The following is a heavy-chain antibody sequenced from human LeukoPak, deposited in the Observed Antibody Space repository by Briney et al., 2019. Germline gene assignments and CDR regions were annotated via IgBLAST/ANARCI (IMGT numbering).Heavy chain of an antibody. CDR2: LYGNDDK. J-gene: IGHJ3*02. Sequence: TLSLTCTVSGGSISSYYWSWIRQPPGKRLEWLALLYGNDDKRYSPSLKSRLTVTKDTSKNQVVLTMTNMDPVDTATYYCAHRFNSGGDAFDIWGQGTMVTVSS. D-gene: IGHD3-10*01. CDR1: GGSISSYYW. V-gene: IGHV2-5*01. CDR3: AHRFNSGGDAFDI.